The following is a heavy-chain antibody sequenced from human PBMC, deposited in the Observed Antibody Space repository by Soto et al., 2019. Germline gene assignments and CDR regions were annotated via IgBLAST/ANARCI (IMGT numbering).Heavy chain of an antibody. V-gene: IGHV1-69*01. CDR1: RGTFNTYA. CDR2: IIPSFGTP. D-gene: IGHD3-22*01. J-gene: IGHJ1*01. Sequence: QVQLVQSGAEVKRPGSSVKVSCTASRGTFNTYAVHWVRQAPGQGLEWMGGIIPSFGTPNYAQRFQGRVIITADESTSTAYMELSSLRSEDTAIFLCATSHYYENTGYYYFNHWGQGTLVTVS. CDR3: ATSHYYENTGYYYFNH.